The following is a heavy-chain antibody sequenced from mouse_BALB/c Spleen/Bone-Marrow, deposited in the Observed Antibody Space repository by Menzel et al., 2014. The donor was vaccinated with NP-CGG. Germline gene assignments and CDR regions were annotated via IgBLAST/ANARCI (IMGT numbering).Heavy chain of an antibody. D-gene: IGHD4-1*01. J-gene: IGHJ2*01. Sequence: QVHVKQSGAELVRPGASVKLSCKASGYTSTSYWINWVKQRPGQGPEWIGNIFPSETYTYYNQKFKDKATLTVDKSSSTAYMQLSSPTSEDSAVYYCTRDNWDYWGQGTTLTVSS. V-gene: IGHV1-69*02. CDR2: IFPSETYT. CDR3: TRDNWDY. CDR1: GYTSTSYW.